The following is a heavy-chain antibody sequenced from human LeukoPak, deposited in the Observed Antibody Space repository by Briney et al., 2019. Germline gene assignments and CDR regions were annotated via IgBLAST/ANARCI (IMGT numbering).Heavy chain of an antibody. CDR3: ARTHYEYYYDSSGYYFDY. J-gene: IGHJ4*02. Sequence: SETLSLTCTVSGGSISSYYWSWIRQPPGKGLEWIGYIYYSGSTNYNPSLKSRVTISVDTPKNQFSLKLSSVTAADTAVYYCARTHYEYYYDSSGYYFDYWGQGTLVTVSS. V-gene: IGHV4-59*01. CDR2: IYYSGST. D-gene: IGHD3-22*01. CDR1: GGSISSYY.